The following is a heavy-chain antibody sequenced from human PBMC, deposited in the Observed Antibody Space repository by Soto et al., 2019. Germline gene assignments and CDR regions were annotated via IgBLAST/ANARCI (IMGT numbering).Heavy chain of an antibody. CDR2: IYSGGST. J-gene: IGHJ6*02. Sequence: PGGSLRLSCAASGCTVSSNYMSWVRQAPGKGLEWVSVIYSGGSTYYADSVKGRFTISRDNSKNTLYLQMNSLRAEDTAVYYCARGSSWPYDYYYYGMDVWGQGTTVTVSS. V-gene: IGHV3-66*01. CDR3: ARGSSWPYDYYYYGMDV. CDR1: GCTVSSNY. D-gene: IGHD6-13*01.